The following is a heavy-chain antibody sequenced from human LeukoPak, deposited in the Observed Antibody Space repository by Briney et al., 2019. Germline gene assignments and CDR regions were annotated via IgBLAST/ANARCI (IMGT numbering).Heavy chain of an antibody. CDR3: ARTTSYGDQYYFDY. CDR2: INHSGST. D-gene: IGHD4-17*01. CDR1: GGSFSGYY. J-gene: IGHJ4*02. V-gene: IGHV4-34*01. Sequence: SETLSLTCAVCGGSFSGYYWSWIRQPPGKGLEWIGEINHSGSTNYNPSLKSRVTISVDTSKNQFSLKLSSVTAADTAVYYCARTTSYGDQYYFDYWGQGTLVTVSS.